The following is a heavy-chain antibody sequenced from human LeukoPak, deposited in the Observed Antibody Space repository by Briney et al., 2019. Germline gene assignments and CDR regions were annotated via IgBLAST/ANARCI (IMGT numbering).Heavy chain of an antibody. J-gene: IGHJ4*02. CDR1: GFTYISYR. D-gene: IGHD3-9*01. CDR2: NTSSSSTI. V-gene: IGHV3-48*04. CDR3: ARWALFDGAANKNPGFDS. Sequence: GWALRLFCGYSGFTYISYRMNCVRPASGRGEERVSYNTSSSSTIYYGDSVKGRFTISRDDAKKSVDLQMNSLRVEDTAVYYCARWALFDGAANKNPGFDSWGQGTLVTVSS.